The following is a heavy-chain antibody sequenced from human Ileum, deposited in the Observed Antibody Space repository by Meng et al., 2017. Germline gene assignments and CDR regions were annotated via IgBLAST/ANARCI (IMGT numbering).Heavy chain of an antibody. Sequence: QVRLVQSGSELKKPGASVKVSCKATGYTFTSYAMNWVRQAPGQGLEWMGWINTNTGNPTYAQGFTGRFVFSLDTSVSTAYLQISSLKAEDTAVYYCARVGLPLDFWSGYPPLYFDYWGQGTLVTVSS. D-gene: IGHD3-3*01. CDR2: INTNTGNP. V-gene: IGHV7-4-1*02. CDR1: GYTFTSYA. J-gene: IGHJ4*02. CDR3: ARVGLPLDFWSGYPPLYFDY.